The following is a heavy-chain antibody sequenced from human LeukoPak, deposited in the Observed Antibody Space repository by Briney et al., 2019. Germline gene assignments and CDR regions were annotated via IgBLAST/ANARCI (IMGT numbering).Heavy chain of an antibody. CDR2: ISSSSSYI. CDR3: ARDAAAGTDY. D-gene: IGHD6-13*01. V-gene: IGHV3-21*01. J-gene: IGHJ4*02. CDR1: GFTFSSYS. Sequence: PGGSLRLSCAASGFTFSSYSMNWVRQAPGKGLEWVSSISSSSSYIYYADSVKGRLTISRDNAKNSLYLQMNSLRAEDTAVYYCARDAAAGTDYWGQGTLVTVSS.